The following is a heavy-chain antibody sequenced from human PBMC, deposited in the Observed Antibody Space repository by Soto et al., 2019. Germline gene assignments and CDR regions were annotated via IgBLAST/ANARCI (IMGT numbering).Heavy chain of an antibody. CDR2: IYGSGRGI. Sequence: GESLKISCSASGLPHSNFAMMWVRQAPGKGLECVSGIYGSGRGIEYADSVKGRFTISRDNSKNTVYLQMTDLRADDTAVYYCAKDAVYNDGLWLMDHWGRGTQVTVSS. D-gene: IGHD2-21*01. CDR3: AKDAVYNDGLWLMDH. V-gene: IGHV3-23*05. J-gene: IGHJ4*02. CDR1: GLPHSNFA.